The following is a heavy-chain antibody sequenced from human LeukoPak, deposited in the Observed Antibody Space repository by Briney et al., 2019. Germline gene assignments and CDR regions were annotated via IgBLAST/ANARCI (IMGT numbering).Heavy chain of an antibody. D-gene: IGHD3-10*02. CDR3: ATSPMWAGGRASAHY. Sequence: ASVKVSCKVSGYTFSDYYMHWVRQAPGKGREWMGLVDPEDGVTIYAEKFQGRVTITADTSTDTAYMELSSLRSEDTAVYYCATSPMWAGGRASAHYWGQGTLVTVSS. V-gene: IGHV1-69-2*01. CDR1: GYTFSDYY. CDR2: VDPEDGVT. J-gene: IGHJ4*02.